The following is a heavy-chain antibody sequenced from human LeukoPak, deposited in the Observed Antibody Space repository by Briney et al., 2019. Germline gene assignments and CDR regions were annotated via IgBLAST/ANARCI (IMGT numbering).Heavy chain of an antibody. CDR2: FYPHDSET. CDR1: GYTFVNYW. D-gene: IGHD2-2*01. V-gene: IGHV5-51*01. J-gene: IGHJ4*02. CDR3: ARQYSTAPYHAVGN. Sequence: GESLKISCTGSGYTFVNYWIGWVRQMPGKGLEWMGIFYPHDSETRYSPSFQGQVTISGDESISTAYLQWSSLKASDTAIYYCARQYSTAPYHAVGNWGQGTLVTVSS.